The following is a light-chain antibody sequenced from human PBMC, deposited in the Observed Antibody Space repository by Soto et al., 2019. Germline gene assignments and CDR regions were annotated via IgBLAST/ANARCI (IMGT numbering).Light chain of an antibody. CDR1: SSGGGGYNY. J-gene: IGLJ1*01. CDR3: SSYTSSSIDYV. V-gene: IGLV2-14*01. Sequence: QSALTQPSSVSWSPGQSITISCTGTSSGGGGYNYVSWYQQHPGKAPKLMIYEVSNRPSGVSNRFSGSKSGNTASLTISGLQAEDEADYYCSSYTSSSIDYVFGTGTKLTVL. CDR2: EVS.